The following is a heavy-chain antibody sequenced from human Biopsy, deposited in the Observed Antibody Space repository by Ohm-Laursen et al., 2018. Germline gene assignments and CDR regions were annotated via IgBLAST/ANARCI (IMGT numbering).Heavy chain of an antibody. CDR2: INPKRGVA. Sequence: ATVKISCNASEYTVTDYYVHWVRQAPGQGFEWMGWINPKRGVANHAQNFQGRVSMTRDTSISTVYLELSGLRSDDTAVYYCARDMTVTARPYYYSGVDVWGPGTRVTVSS. J-gene: IGHJ6*02. V-gene: IGHV1-2*02. D-gene: IGHD4-17*01. CDR3: ARDMTVTARPYYYSGVDV. CDR1: EYTVTDYY.